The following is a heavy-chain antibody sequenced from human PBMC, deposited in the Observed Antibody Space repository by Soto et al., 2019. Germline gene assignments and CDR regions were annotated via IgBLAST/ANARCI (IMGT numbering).Heavy chain of an antibody. CDR2: IYYSGST. D-gene: IGHD6-19*01. CDR1: GGSISSYY. Sequence: QVQLQESGPGLVKPWETLSLTCTVSGGSISSYYWSWIRQPPGKGLEWIGYIYYSGSTNYNPSLKSRVTISVDTAKNQFSLKLSSVTAADTAVYYCARARGWYKAGFDYWGQGTLVTVSS. J-gene: IGHJ4*02. CDR3: ARARGWYKAGFDY. V-gene: IGHV4-59*01.